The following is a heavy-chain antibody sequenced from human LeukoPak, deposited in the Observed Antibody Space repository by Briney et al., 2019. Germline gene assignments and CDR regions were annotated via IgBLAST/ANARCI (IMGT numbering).Heavy chain of an antibody. D-gene: IGHD1-7*01. CDR2: IYYSGST. CDR1: GGSISSYY. J-gene: IGHJ3*02. CDR3: ARVNYAAFDI. Sequence: KSSETLSLTCTVSGGSISSYYWSWIRQPPGKGLEWIGYIYYSGSTNYNPSLKSRVTISVDTSKNQFSLKLSSVTAADTAVYYCARVNYAAFDIWGQGTMVTVSS. V-gene: IGHV4-59*01.